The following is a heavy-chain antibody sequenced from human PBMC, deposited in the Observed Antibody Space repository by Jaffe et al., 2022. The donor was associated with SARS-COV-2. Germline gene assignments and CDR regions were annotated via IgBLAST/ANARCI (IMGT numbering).Heavy chain of an antibody. Sequence: QITLRESGPTLMKPTQTLTLTCTFSGFSLSTTGEAVAWIRQPPGKALEWLALIYWDDDKRYNPSLKSRLTITKDTSKNQVVLTMTNMDPVDTATYYCVLPYYDSTGYFYFPGPHWGQGTLVTVSS. CDR3: VLPYYDSTGYFYFPGPH. CDR2: IYWDDDK. V-gene: IGHV2-5*02. CDR1: GFSLSTTGEA. D-gene: IGHD3-22*01. J-gene: IGHJ4*02.